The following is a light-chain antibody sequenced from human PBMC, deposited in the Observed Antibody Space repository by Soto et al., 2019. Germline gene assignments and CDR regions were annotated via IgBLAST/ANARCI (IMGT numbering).Light chain of an antibody. Sequence: EIVMTQSPATLSVSPGDRATLSCRASQTVRSNLAWYQQKAGQAPRVLIHGASTRATGVPDRFSASGSGTDFTLTISSLQSEDFAFYYCQQYNDWPRTFGLGTKVEIK. CDR2: GAS. CDR1: QTVRSN. V-gene: IGKV3-15*01. J-gene: IGKJ1*01. CDR3: QQYNDWPRT.